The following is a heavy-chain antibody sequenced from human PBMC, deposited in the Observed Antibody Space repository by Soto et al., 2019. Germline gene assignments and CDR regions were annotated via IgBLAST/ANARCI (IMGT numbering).Heavy chain of an antibody. CDR3: ARHGMEVAGTRNYFDP. CDR1: GGSISSSSNH. V-gene: IGHV4-39*01. J-gene: IGHJ5*02. Sequence: SETLSLTCTVSGGSISSSSNHWGWIRQPPGKGLEWIGNIYYSGSTYYNPSLKSRVTVSVDTSKNQFSLKLTSVTAADTAVYYCARHGMEVAGTRNYFDPWGQGILVTVSS. D-gene: IGHD6-19*01. CDR2: IYYSGST.